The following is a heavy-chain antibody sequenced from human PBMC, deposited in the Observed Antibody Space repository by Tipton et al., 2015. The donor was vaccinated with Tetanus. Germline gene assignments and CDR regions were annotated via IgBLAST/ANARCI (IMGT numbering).Heavy chain of an antibody. J-gene: IGHJ5*02. CDR2: IDPSDSYT. CDR3: ARWEDVVGATRSLWFGP. CDR1: GYSFTSYW. V-gene: IGHV5-10-1*01. Sequence: VQLVQSGAEVKKPGESLRISCKGSGYSFTSYWISWVRQMPGKGLEWIGRIDPSDSYTNYSPSFQGHVTISADKSISTAYLQWSSLKASDTAMYYCARWEDVVGATRSLWFGPWGQGTLVTVSS. D-gene: IGHD1-26*01.